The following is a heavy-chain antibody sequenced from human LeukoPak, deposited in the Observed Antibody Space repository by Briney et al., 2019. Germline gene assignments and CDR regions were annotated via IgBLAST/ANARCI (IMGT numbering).Heavy chain of an antibody. J-gene: IGHJ5*02. CDR1: GGTFSSYA. D-gene: IGHD2-15*01. CDR2: IISIFDTA. Sequence: GASVQVSCKASGGTFSSYAISWVRQAPGQGREWMGGIISIFDTANYAQKFQGRVTITADESTRTAHMELSSLRAEDTAVYYCVRGRVVAATSWFDPWGQGTLITVSS. CDR3: VRGRVVAATSWFDP. V-gene: IGHV1-69*13.